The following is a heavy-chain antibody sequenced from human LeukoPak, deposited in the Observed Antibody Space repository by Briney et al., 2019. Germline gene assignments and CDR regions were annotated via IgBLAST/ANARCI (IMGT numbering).Heavy chain of an antibody. CDR1: GFTFSSYA. CDR3: AKDLEGYYDSSGYPQALDY. V-gene: IGHV3-23*01. D-gene: IGHD3-22*01. Sequence: GGSLRLSCVASGFTFSSYAVSWVRQAPGKGLEWVSSISGSGGHTYYVDSVKGRFTIPRDNSKNTLYLQMNSLRDADTAVYYCAKDLEGYYDSSGYPQALDYWGQGTLVTVSS. J-gene: IGHJ4*02. CDR2: ISGSGGHT.